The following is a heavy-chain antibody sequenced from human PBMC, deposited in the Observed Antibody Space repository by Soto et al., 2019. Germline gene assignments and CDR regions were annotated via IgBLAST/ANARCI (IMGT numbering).Heavy chain of an antibody. D-gene: IGHD2-21*02. CDR3: AREIVTAGGNNYFDP. J-gene: IGHJ5*02. V-gene: IGHV4-4*02. CDR1: GGTVASSHW. Sequence: PSETLSLTCGVSGGTVASSHWWSWVRQSPGGGLEWIGNVYHTGDTNLNPSLQSRVTISVDKSNNQFSLRLNSLTAADTAVCFCAREIVTAGGNNYFDPWGPGTLVTVS. CDR2: VYHTGDT.